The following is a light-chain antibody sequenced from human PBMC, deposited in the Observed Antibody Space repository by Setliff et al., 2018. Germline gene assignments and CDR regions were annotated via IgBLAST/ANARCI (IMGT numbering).Light chain of an antibody. V-gene: IGLV2-14*03. CDR3: GSYTNSNTYV. CDR2: DVT. Sequence: QSVLTQPASVSGSPGQSITISCIGSSRDVGSYDFVSWYQQHPGKAPKLIIYDVTGRPSGVSDRFSGSKSGNTASLTISGLQAEDEADYYCGSYTNSNTYVFGTGTKVTVL. CDR1: SRDVGSYDF. J-gene: IGLJ1*01.